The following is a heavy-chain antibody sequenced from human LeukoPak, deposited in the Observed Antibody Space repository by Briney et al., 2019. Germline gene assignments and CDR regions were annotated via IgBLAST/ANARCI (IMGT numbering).Heavy chain of an antibody. CDR3: ARAFYDILTGLAYYFDY. Sequence: GGSLRPSCAASGFTFSSYSMNWVRQAPGKGLEWVSSISSSSSYINYADSVKGRFTISRDDAKNSLYLQMNSLRAEDTAVYYCARAFYDILTGLAYYFDYWGQGTLVTVSS. J-gene: IGHJ4*02. CDR1: GFTFSSYS. V-gene: IGHV3-21*01. D-gene: IGHD3-9*01. CDR2: ISSSSSYI.